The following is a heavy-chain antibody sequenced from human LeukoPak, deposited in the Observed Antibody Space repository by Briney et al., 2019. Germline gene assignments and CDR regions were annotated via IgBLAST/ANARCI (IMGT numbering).Heavy chain of an antibody. J-gene: IGHJ6*03. CDR3: ARLAPSPYYDFWSTYYYYMDV. CDR2: IYTSGST. V-gene: IGHV4-4*09. D-gene: IGHD3-3*01. CDR1: GGSLSSYY. Sequence: PSETLSLTCTVSGGSLSSYYWSWIRQPPGKGLEWIWYIYTSGSTNYNPSLKSRVTLSVDTSKNQFSLKLSSVTAADAAVYYCARLAPSPYYDFWSTYYYYMDVWGKGTTVTVSS.